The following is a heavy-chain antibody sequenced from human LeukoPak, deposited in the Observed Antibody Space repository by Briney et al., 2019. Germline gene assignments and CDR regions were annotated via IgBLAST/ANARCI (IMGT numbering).Heavy chain of an antibody. J-gene: IGHJ4*02. CDR2: INHSGST. CDR3: ARRSGYLTG. CDR1: GGSFSGYY. D-gene: IGHD3-9*01. V-gene: IGHV4-34*01. Sequence: SETLPLTCAVYGGSFSGYYWSWIRQPPGKGLEWIGEINHSGSTNYNPSLKSRVTISVDASKNQFSLKLSSVTAADTAVYYCARRSGYLTGWGQGTLVTVSS.